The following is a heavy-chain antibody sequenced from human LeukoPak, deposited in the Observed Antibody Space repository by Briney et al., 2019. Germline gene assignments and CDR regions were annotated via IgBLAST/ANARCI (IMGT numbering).Heavy chain of an antibody. CDR3: ARDSERGYSYGYPFFDY. CDR2: INWNGGRT. Sequence: GGSLRLSCAASGFTFDDYGLSWVRLAPGKGLEWVSGINWNGGRTGYADSVKGRFTISRDSAKNALYLQMNSLRAEDTALYYCARDSERGYSYGYPFFDYWGQGTLVTVSP. V-gene: IGHV3-20*04. D-gene: IGHD5-18*01. J-gene: IGHJ4*02. CDR1: GFTFDDYG.